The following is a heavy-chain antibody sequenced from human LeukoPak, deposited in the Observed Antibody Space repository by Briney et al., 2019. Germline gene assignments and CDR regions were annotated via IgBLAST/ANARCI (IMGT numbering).Heavy chain of an antibody. CDR1: GLSFSSYT. J-gene: IGHJ3*02. V-gene: IGHV3-30-3*01. Sequence: GGSLRLSCAPSGLSFSSYTIHWVRQAPGKGLEWVAVISYDGSSKYYADSVKGRFTISRDNSKNTLYLQMNSLRAEDTAVYYCAREIIVWKPGGAFDIWGQGTMVTVSS. CDR3: AREIIVWKPGGAFDI. CDR2: ISYDGSSK. D-gene: IGHD2-15*01.